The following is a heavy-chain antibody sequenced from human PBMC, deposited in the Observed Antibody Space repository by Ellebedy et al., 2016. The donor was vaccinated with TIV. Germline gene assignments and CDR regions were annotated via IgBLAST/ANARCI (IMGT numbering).Heavy chain of an antibody. D-gene: IGHD1-26*01. CDR1: GFTVSGHA. CDR3: AKDMVFGDGKWEIDV. V-gene: IGHV3-23*01. J-gene: IGHJ6*02. CDR2: INNGGRTT. Sequence: GESLKISCAASGFTVSGHAKSWVRQAPGKVLEWGSGINNGGRTTSYADSVKGRFTISRDNSRSTLYLQMNSLRAEDSAVYYCAKDMVFGDGKWEIDVWGQGTTVTVSS.